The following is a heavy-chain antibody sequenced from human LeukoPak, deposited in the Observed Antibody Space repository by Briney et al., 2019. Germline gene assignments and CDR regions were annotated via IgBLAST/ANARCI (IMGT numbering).Heavy chain of an antibody. CDR1: GGYISSSSYY. D-gene: IGHD3-22*01. J-gene: IGHJ1*01. CDR3: ARRRYYDSTGYLD. CDR2: IYYTGRT. Sequence: SETLSLICSVSGGYISSSSYYWGWIRQPPGKGLEWIGDIYYTGRTYYNSSLKSRLTVTIDTSKNQFPLKLASLTAADTGVYYCARRRYYDSTGYLDWGQGTRITVSS. V-gene: IGHV4-39*01.